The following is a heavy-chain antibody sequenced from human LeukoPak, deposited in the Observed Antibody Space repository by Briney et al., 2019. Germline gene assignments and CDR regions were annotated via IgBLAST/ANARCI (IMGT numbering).Heavy chain of an antibody. CDR1: GFTFSSYA. Sequence: PGGSLRLSCAASGFTFSSYAMSWVRQAPGKGLEWVSAISGSGGSTYYADSVKGRFTISRDNSKNTLYLQMNSLRAEDTAVYYCAKVRSLAVGARYYFDYWGQGTLVTVYS. D-gene: IGHD1-26*01. CDR3: AKVRSLAVGARYYFDY. V-gene: IGHV3-23*01. J-gene: IGHJ4*02. CDR2: ISGSGGST.